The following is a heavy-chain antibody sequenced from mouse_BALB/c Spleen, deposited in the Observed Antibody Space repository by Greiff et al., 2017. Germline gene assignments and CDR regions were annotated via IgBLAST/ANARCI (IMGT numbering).Heavy chain of an antibody. J-gene: IGHJ4*01. CDR1: GYTFTSYY. CDR3: TRGGSLVNYYAMDY. CDR2: INPSNGGT. Sequence: QVQLKQSGAELVKPGASVKLSCKASGYTFTSYYMYWVKQRPGQGLEWIGEINPSNGGTNFNEKFKSKATLTVDKSSSTAYMQLSSLTSEDSAVYYCTRGGSLVNYYAMDYWGQGTSVTVSS. D-gene: IGHD6-2*01. V-gene: IGHV1S81*02.